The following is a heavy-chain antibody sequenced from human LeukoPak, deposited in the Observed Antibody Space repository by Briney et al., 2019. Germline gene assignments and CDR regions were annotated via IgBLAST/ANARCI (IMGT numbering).Heavy chain of an antibody. J-gene: IGHJ3*02. Sequence: GGSLRLSCAASGFTFSSYWMSWVRQAPGKGLEWVANIKQDGSEKYYVDPVKGRFTISRDNAKNSLYLQMNSRRAEDTAVYYCARDGEYSSSSAAFDIWGQGTMVTVSS. V-gene: IGHV3-7*01. D-gene: IGHD6-6*01. CDR3: ARDGEYSSSSAAFDI. CDR2: IKQDGSEK. CDR1: GFTFSSYW.